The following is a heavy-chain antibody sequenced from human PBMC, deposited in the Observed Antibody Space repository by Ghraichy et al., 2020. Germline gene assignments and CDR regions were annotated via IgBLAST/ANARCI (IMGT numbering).Heavy chain of an antibody. V-gene: IGHV4-39*01. CDR2: IYYSGST. CDR1: GGSISSSSYY. D-gene: IGHD3-10*01. CDR3: ARLGGSGSYYNVDGIVLFDY. J-gene: IGHJ4*02. Sequence: SETLSLTCTVSGGSISSSSYYWGWIRQPPGKGLEWIGSIYYSGSTYYNPSLKSRVTISVDTSKNQFSLKLSSVTAADTAVYYCARLGGSGSYYNVDGIVLFDYWGQGTLVTVSS.